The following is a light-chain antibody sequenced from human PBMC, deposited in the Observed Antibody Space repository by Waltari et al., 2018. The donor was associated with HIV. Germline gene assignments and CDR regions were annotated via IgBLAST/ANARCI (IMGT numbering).Light chain of an antibody. Sequence: QSVLTQPLSASGTPGQRVTISCSGSSSHIGDFSVSCYQHRPGAAPKLLIYAINQRPSGVPDRFSGSRSGTSASLAISGLRSEDEAVYSCAVWDDSLRGGVFGGGTKLTVL. CDR3: AVWDDSLRGGV. V-gene: IGLV1-47*01. J-gene: IGLJ3*02. CDR2: AIN. CDR1: SSHIGDFS.